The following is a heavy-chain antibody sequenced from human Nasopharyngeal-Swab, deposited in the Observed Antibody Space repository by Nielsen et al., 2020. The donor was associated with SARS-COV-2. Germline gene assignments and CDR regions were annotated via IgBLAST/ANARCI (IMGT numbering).Heavy chain of an antibody. V-gene: IGHV4-61*01. CDR2: IYYSGST. D-gene: IGHD3-3*01. CDR1: GGSVSSGSYY. CDR3: ARRDESTITIFGVVITKGWFDP. Sequence: SETLSLTCTVSGGSVSSGSYYWSWIRQPPGKGLEWIGYIYYSGSTYYNPSLKSRVTISVDTSKNQFSLKLSSVTAADTAVYYCARRDESTITIFGVVITKGWFDPWGQGTLVTVSS. J-gene: IGHJ5*02.